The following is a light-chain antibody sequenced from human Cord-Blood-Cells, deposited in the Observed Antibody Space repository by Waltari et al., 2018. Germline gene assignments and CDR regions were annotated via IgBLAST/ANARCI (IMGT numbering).Light chain of an antibody. CDR2: EGS. J-gene: IGLJ3*02. V-gene: IGLV2-23*03. CDR3: CSYAGSSTFGV. Sequence: QSALTPPASVSGSPGQSITISCTGPRSDVGSYILVSWYQQHPGKAPKLMIYEGSKRPSGVSNRFSGSKSGNTASLTISGLQAEDEADYYCCSYAGSSTFGVFGGGTKLTVL. CDR1: RSDVGSYIL.